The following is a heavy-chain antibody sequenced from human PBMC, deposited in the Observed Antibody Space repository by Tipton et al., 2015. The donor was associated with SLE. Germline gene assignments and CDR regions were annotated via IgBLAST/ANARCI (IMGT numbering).Heavy chain of an antibody. J-gene: IGHJ3*02. Sequence: TLSLTCTVSGGSISSSSYYWGWIRQPPGKGLEWIGSIYYSGSTYYNPSLKSRVTISVDTSKNQFSLKLSSVAAADTAVYYCAREEENDFWSGGDAFDIWGHGTMFTVSS. CDR2: IYYSGST. CDR1: GGSISSSSYY. V-gene: IGHV4-39*07. D-gene: IGHD3-3*01. CDR3: AREEENDFWSGGDAFDI.